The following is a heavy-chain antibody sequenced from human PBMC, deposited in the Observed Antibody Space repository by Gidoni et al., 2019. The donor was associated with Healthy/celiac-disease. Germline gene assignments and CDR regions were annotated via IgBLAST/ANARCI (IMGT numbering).Heavy chain of an antibody. Sequence: QLQLQESGPGLVKPSETLSLTCTVSGGSISSSSYYWGWIRQPPGKGLEWIGSIYYSGSTYYNPSLKSRVTISVDTSKNQFSLKLSSVTAADTAVYYCASGVTYYYDSSGYYYVYYYYGMDVWGQGTTVTVSS. D-gene: IGHD3-22*01. V-gene: IGHV4-39*01. CDR2: IYYSGST. CDR1: GGSISSSSYY. CDR3: ASGVTYYYDSSGYYYVYYYYGMDV. J-gene: IGHJ6*02.